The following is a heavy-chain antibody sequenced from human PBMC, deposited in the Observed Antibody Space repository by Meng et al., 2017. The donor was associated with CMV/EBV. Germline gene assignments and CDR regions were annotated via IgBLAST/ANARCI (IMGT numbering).Heavy chain of an antibody. V-gene: IGHV2-5*01. CDR2: VYWNGNK. Sequence: SGPTLVKPTPTLTVTCTFSGFSLSTSGVGVGWIRQPPGKALEWLALVYWNGNKRYSPSLKSRLTITKDTSKIQVVLTMTNVDPVDTGPYYCARSCVAAARNWFDPWGQGTLVTVSS. D-gene: IGHD3-10*01. CDR3: ARSCVAAARNWFDP. CDR1: GFSLSTSGVG. J-gene: IGHJ5*02.